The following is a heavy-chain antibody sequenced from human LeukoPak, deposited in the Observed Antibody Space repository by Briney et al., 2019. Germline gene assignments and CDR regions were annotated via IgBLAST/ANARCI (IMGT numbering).Heavy chain of an antibody. CDR1: GFTFSSYS. V-gene: IGHV3-48*02. CDR2: ISSSTSTI. D-gene: IGHD2-2*01. Sequence: GGSLRLSCAASGFTFSSYSMNWARQAPGKGLEWVSYISSSTSTIYYADSVKGRFTISRDNAKNSLYLQMYSLRDEDTAVYYCARDAEYQLLYDAFDMWGQGTMVTVSS. J-gene: IGHJ3*02. CDR3: ARDAEYQLLYDAFDM.